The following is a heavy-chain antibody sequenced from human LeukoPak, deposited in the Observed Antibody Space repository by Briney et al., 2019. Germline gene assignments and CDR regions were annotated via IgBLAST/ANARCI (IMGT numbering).Heavy chain of an antibody. Sequence: GGSLRLSWAASGFTFDDYAMSWFRQAAGKGLEWVGFIRGKPYGETTEYAASVRGRFTIPRDDSESTTYLQLNSLKTEDTAVYYCTRGSDTIFGVARDGFDSWGQGTLVTVSS. CDR2: IRGKPYGETT. J-gene: IGHJ4*02. CDR3: TRGSDTIFGVARDGFDS. V-gene: IGHV3-49*03. D-gene: IGHD3-3*01. CDR1: GFTFDDYA.